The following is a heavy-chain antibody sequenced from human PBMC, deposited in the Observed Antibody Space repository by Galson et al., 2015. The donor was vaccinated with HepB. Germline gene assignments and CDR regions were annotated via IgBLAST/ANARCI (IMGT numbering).Heavy chain of an antibody. V-gene: IGHV4-39*01. J-gene: IGHJ4*02. CDR2: IYYSGST. Sequence: ETLSLTCTVSGGSISSSSYYWGWIRQPPGKGLEWIGSIYYSGSTYYNPSLKSRVTISVDTSKNQFSLKLSSVTAADTAVYYCARGTYYYDSSGYYYVPGDDYWGQGTLVTVSS. CDR1: GGSISSSSYY. CDR3: ARGTYYYDSSGYYYVPGDDY. D-gene: IGHD3-22*01.